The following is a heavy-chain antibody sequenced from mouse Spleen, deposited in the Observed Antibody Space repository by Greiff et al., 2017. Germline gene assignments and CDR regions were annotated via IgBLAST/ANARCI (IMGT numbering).Heavy chain of an antibody. Sequence: VQLQQPGAELAKPGASVKMSCKASGYTFTSYWMHWVKQRPGQGLEWIGYINPSTGYTEYNQKFKDKATLTADKSSSTAYMQLSSLTSEDSAVYYCARSGYGNYWFAYWGQGTLVTVSA. J-gene: IGHJ3*01. CDR3: ARSGYGNYWFAY. CDR2: INPSTGYT. CDR1: GYTFTSYW. V-gene: IGHV1-7*01. D-gene: IGHD2-1*01.